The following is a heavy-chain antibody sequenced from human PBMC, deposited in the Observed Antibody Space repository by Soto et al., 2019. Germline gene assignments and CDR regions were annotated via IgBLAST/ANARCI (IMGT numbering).Heavy chain of an antibody. Sequence: GGSLRLSCAASGFTFSSYSMNWVRQAPGKGLEWVSSISSSSSYIYYADSVKGRFTISRDNAKNSLYLQMNSLRAEDTAVYYCARDAARYGDYGFIDYWGQGTLVTVSS. CDR2: ISSSSSYI. D-gene: IGHD4-17*01. V-gene: IGHV3-21*01. CDR1: GFTFSSYS. J-gene: IGHJ4*02. CDR3: ARDAARYGDYGFIDY.